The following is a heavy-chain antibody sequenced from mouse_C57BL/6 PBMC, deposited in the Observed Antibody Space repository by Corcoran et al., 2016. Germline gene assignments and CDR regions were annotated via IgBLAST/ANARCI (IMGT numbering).Heavy chain of an antibody. CDR1: GFNIKDYY. CDR2: NDPEDGET. J-gene: IGHJ2*01. V-gene: IGHV14-2*01. Sequence: VQLQQSGAELVKPEASVKLSCTASGFNIKDYYMHWVKQRTKQGLEWSGRNDPEDGETKYAPKCQGKATIKADTSSNTAYLQLSSLTSEDTAVYYCARGKLRYYFDYWGQGTTLTVSS. D-gene: IGHD1-1*01. CDR3: ARGKLRYYFDY.